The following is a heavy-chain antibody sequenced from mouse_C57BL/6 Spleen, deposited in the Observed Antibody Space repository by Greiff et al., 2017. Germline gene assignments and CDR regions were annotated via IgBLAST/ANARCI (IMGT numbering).Heavy chain of an antibody. Sequence: VQLQQSGAELVRPGASVTLSCTASGYTFTEYEMHWVKQTPVHGLEWIGAIDPETGGTAYNQKFKGKAILTADKSSSTAYMELRSLTSEDSAVYYCTRYDYGNFDYWGQGTTLTVSS. D-gene: IGHD2-4*01. CDR3: TRYDYGNFDY. J-gene: IGHJ2*01. V-gene: IGHV1-15*01. CDR1: GYTFTEYE. CDR2: IDPETGGT.